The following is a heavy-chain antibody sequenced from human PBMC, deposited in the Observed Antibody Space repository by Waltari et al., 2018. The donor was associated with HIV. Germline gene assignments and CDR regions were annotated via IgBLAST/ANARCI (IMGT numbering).Heavy chain of an antibody. CDR3: ARGPRLRFLEWLLGGSFDY. V-gene: IGHV1-8*01. D-gene: IGHD3-3*01. J-gene: IGHJ4*02. CDR2: MNPNSGNT. CDR1: GYTFTSYD. Sequence: QVQLVQSGAEVKKPGASVKVSCKASGYTFTSYDINWVRQATGQGLEWMGWMNPNSGNTGYAQKFQGRVTMTRNTSISTAYMELSSLRSEDTAVYYCARGPRLRFLEWLLGGSFDYWGQGTLVTVSS.